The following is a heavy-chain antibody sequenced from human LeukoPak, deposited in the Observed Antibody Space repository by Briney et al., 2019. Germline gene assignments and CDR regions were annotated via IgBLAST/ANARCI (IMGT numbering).Heavy chain of an antibody. CDR1: GFTYSNYA. Sequence: GGSLRLSCEASGFTYSNYAMNWVRQAPGKGLEWVSAISGSGGSTYYADSVKGRFTISRDNSKNTLYLQMNSLRAEDTAVYYCARFGDYVRDYYYGMDVWGQGTTVTVSS. D-gene: IGHD4-17*01. J-gene: IGHJ6*02. V-gene: IGHV3-23*01. CDR3: ARFGDYVRDYYYGMDV. CDR2: ISGSGGST.